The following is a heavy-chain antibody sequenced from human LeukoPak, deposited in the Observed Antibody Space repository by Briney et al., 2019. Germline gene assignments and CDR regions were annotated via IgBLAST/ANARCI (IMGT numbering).Heavy chain of an antibody. Sequence: GGSLRLSCAASGFTFSSYGMRWVRQAPDKRLEWVAVIWYDGSNKYYADSVKGRFTISRDNSKNTLYLQMNSLRAEDTAVYYCARDAPLCDYWGQGTLVTVSS. J-gene: IGHJ4*02. V-gene: IGHV3-33*01. CDR2: IWYDGSNK. CDR3: ARDAPLCDY. D-gene: IGHD2/OR15-2a*01. CDR1: GFTFSSYG.